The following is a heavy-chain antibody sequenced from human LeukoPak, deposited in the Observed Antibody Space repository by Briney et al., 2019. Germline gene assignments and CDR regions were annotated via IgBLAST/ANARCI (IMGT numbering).Heavy chain of an antibody. J-gene: IGHJ4*02. CDR1: GFTFSSYW. V-gene: IGHV3-7*03. CDR2: TKQDGSEK. Sequence: PWGSLSLYCAASGFTFSSYWMSWDRQAQGKELEWVANTKQDGSEKYYVDSVKGRFTISRDNSKNTLYLQMNSLRAEDTAVYYCARRAGAYSHPYDYWGQGTLVTVSS. D-gene: IGHD4/OR15-4a*01. CDR3: ARRAGAYSHPYDY.